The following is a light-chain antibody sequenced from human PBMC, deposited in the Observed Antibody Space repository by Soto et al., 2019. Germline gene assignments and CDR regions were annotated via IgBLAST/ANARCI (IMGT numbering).Light chain of an antibody. J-gene: IGKJ1*01. CDR3: QQSSSPQWT. CDR1: QSASSRC. V-gene: IGKV3-20*01. Sequence: EIVLAHSPGTLSLSRGERATLSCRLSQSASSRCLAWYQEQAGQAPRLLIYGASSRASGIPDWFSGSGSGTDFTLIISSLQPEDFANYCCQQSSSPQWTFGQGTKVDI. CDR2: GAS.